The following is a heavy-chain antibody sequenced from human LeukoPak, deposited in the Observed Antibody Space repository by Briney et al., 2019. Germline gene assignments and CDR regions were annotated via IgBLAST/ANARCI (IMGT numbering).Heavy chain of an antibody. J-gene: IGHJ4*02. Sequence: GGSLRLSCAPSGFSFTDYPMNWVRQAPGKGLEWISNIRTTAEGAKYAYYADSVKGRVTISRDDGKNTLYPHMNSLRDDDTAVYYCATDQRYAFDYWGQGILVTVSS. V-gene: IGHV3-48*02. D-gene: IGHD3-9*01. CDR3: ATDQRYAFDY. CDR1: GFSFTDYP. CDR2: IRTTAEGAKYA.